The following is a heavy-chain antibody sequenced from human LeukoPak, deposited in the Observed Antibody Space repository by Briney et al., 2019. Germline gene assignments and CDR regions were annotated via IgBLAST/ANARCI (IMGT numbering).Heavy chain of an antibody. CDR3: ARDGKVAAAGYYYYYYYMDV. D-gene: IGHD6-13*01. CDR2: IRYDGSKK. CDR1: GFTFSSYG. Sequence: GGSLRLSCAASGFTFSSYGMHWVRQAPGKGLKWVAFIRYDGSKKYYADSVKGRFTISRDNAKNSLYLQMNSLRAEDTAVYYCARDGKVAAAGYYYYYYYMDVWGKGTTVTVSS. J-gene: IGHJ6*03. V-gene: IGHV3-30*02.